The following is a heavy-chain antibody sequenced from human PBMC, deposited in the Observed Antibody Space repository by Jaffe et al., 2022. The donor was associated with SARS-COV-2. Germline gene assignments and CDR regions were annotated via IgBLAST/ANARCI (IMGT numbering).Heavy chain of an antibody. Sequence: QVQLQQWGAGLLKPSETLSLTCAVYGGSFSGYYWSWIRQPPGKGLEWIGEINHSGSTNYNPSLKSRVTISVDTSKNQFSLKLSSVTAADTAVYYCARARGLTYYYGSGSYLGYWGQGTLVTVSS. J-gene: IGHJ4*02. V-gene: IGHV4-34*01. CDR2: INHSGST. CDR1: GGSFSGYY. D-gene: IGHD3-10*01. CDR3: ARARGLTYYYGSGSYLGY.